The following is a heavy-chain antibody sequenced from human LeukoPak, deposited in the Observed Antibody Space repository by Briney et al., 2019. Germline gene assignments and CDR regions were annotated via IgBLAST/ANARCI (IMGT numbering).Heavy chain of an antibody. V-gene: IGHV3-7*01. Sequence: GGSLRLSCVASGFTFSTYWMNWVRQAPGRGLERVGTISPDGSDKYYVDSVKGRFTISRDNAKTSLYLQINSLRADDTALYFCARGIVVVVGASDHFDYWGQGTLITVSS. CDR1: GFTFSTYW. CDR2: ISPDGSDK. D-gene: IGHD2-15*01. J-gene: IGHJ4*02. CDR3: ARGIVVVVGASDHFDY.